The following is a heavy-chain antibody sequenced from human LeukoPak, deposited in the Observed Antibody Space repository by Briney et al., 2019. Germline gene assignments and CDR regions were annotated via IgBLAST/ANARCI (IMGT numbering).Heavy chain of an antibody. CDR3: ARGISTTGHDY. D-gene: IGHD2/OR15-2a*01. CDR2: VYHSGTT. CDR1: GYPISSGYY. J-gene: IGHJ4*02. V-gene: IGHV4-38-2*01. Sequence: PSETLSLTCAVSGYPISSGYYWGWIRQPPGKGLEWIGSVYHSGTTYYIPSLKSRVTISVDTSKNQFSLKVSSVTAADTAVYFCARGISTTGHDYWGQGTLVTVSS.